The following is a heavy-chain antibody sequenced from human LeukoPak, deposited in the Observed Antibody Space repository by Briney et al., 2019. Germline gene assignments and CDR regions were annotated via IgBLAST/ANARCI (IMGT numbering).Heavy chain of an antibody. CDR3: AKAFCSSTSCQNDWGGLDYYYGMDV. J-gene: IGHJ6*02. Sequence: GGSLRLSCAASGFTFSSYAMSWVRQAPGKGLEWVSAISGSGGSTYYADSVKGRFTISRDNSKNTLYLQMNSLRAEDTAVYYCAKAFCSSTSCQNDWGGLDYYYGMDVWGQGATVTVSS. CDR2: ISGSGGST. V-gene: IGHV3-23*01. CDR1: GFTFSSYA. D-gene: IGHD2-2*01.